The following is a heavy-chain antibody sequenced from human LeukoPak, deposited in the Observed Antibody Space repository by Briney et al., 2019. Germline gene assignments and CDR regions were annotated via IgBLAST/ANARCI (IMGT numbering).Heavy chain of an antibody. Sequence: PGRSLRLSCAASGFTFSNYNMNWVRQAPGKGLEWVSSISGSSNYIYYADSVKGRFTISRDNANNSLSLQMNSLGAEDTAVYYCARGGDIDYWGQGALVTVSS. D-gene: IGHD2-21*02. CDR3: ARGGDIDY. V-gene: IGHV3-21*06. J-gene: IGHJ4*02. CDR2: ISGSSNYI. CDR1: GFTFSNYN.